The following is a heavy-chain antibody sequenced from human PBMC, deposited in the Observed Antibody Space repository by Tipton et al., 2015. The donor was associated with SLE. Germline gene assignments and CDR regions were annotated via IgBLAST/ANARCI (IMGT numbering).Heavy chain of an antibody. V-gene: IGHV4-4*07. CDR3: VRDFRQQLVYFVY. J-gene: IGHJ4*02. CDR2: IFTNGST. D-gene: IGHD6-13*01. Sequence: TLSLTCTVSGGSISRYHWSWIRQPAEQELEWIGRIFTNGSTKYNPSLNSRVTMSVDTSKNQFSLRLTSVTAADTAVYYCVRDFRQQLVYFVYWGQGTLVTVSS. CDR1: GGSISRYH.